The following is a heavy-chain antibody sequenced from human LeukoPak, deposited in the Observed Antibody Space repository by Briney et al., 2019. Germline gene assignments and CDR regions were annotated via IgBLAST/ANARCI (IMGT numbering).Heavy chain of an antibody. J-gene: IGHJ4*02. CDR2: ILNGVTT. CDR3: ARVGNYEGYY. D-gene: IGHD3-3*01. CDR1: GGSVSSGSYY. Sequence: PSETLSLTCTVSGGSVSSGSYYWSWIRQPPGKGLEWIGYILNGVTTKYNPSLTSRVTISLDTSKNQFSLKVSSVTAAETAVYYCARVGNYEGYYWGQGTLVSVSS. V-gene: IGHV4-61*01.